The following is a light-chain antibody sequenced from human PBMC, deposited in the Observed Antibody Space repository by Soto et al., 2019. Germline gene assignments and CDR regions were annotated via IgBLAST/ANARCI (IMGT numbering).Light chain of an antibody. Sequence: DIPMTQSPSTLSASVGDRVAITCRASQSISIWLAWYQQKPGKDPKLLIYKASSLESGVPSRFSGSGSGTEFTLTISSLQPDDFATYYCQQYNDYSWTFGQGTKVEIK. CDR2: KAS. CDR3: QQYNDYSWT. CDR1: QSISIW. V-gene: IGKV1-5*03. J-gene: IGKJ1*01.